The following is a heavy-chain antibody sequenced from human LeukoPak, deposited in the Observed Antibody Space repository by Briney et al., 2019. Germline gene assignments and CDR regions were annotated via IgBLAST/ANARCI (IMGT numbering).Heavy chain of an antibody. CDR3: ARVLSGRGSLYDYYYYMDV. V-gene: IGHV4-39*07. J-gene: IGHJ6*03. CDR2: IYYSGST. Sequence: SETLSLTCTVSGGSISSSSYYWGWIRQPPGTGLEWIVSIYYSGSTYYNPSLKSRVTISVDTSKNQFSLKLSSVTAADTAVYYCARVLSGRGSLYDYYYYMDVWGKGTTVTISS. D-gene: IGHD3-10*01. CDR1: GGSISSSSYY.